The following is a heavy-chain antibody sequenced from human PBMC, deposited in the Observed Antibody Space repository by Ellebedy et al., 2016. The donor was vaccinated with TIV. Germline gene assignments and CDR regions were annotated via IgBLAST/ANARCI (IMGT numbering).Heavy chain of an antibody. CDR3: ARGGGYHNMDP. CDR1: GFSVSTTY. Sequence: GGSLRLSCAASGFSVSTTYMKWVRQAPGKGLEWVSVIYSANTTYYADSVKGRFTISRDNSKNILYLEMNSLRAEDTAVYYCARGGGYHNMDPWGQGTMVTVSS. J-gene: IGHJ6*02. D-gene: IGHD3-10*01. CDR2: IYSANTT. V-gene: IGHV3-53*01.